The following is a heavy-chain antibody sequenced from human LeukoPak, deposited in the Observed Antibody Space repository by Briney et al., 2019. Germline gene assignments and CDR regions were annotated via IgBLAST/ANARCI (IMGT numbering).Heavy chain of an antibody. J-gene: IGHJ4*02. CDR2: ISGSSSII. Sequence: GGSLRLSCAASGFTFSSYTMNWVRQAPGKGLEWVSYISGSSSIIYYADSVKGRFTISRDNAKNSLYLQMNSLRAKDTAVYYCARGESLGCWGQGTLVTVSS. V-gene: IGHV3-48*01. CDR1: GFTFSSYT. D-gene: IGHD3-10*01. CDR3: ARGESLGC.